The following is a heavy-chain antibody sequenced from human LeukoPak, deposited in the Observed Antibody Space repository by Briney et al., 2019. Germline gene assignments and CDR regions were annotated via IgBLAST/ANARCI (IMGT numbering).Heavy chain of an antibody. CDR1: GFTFSNYA. D-gene: IGHD3-22*01. CDR3: AKLQAGYYDSSGYFFNFDY. Sequence: PGGSLRLSCEASGFTFSNYAMNWVRQAPGKGLEWVSVIRSSGGGGSTYYADSVKGRFTISRDNSKTTVYLQMNSLRAEDTAVYYCAKLQAGYYDSSGYFFNFDYWGQGTLVTVSS. CDR2: IRSSGGGGST. V-gene: IGHV3-23*01. J-gene: IGHJ4*02.